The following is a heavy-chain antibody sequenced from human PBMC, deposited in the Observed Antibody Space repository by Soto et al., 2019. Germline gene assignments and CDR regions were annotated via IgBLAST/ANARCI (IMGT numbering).Heavy chain of an antibody. D-gene: IGHD3-22*01. J-gene: IGHJ4*02. CDR2: XSXXXGXT. V-gene: IGHV1-18*04. CDR3: ARGRHSSGYYYFNY. CDR1: GYTFASYG. Sequence: ASVKVSCKASGYTFASYGISLVRQAPGQGLEWMXWXSXXXGXTXXXQXXQXRVTMTTDTSTSTAYMELRSLRSDDTAVYYCARGRHSSGYYYFNYWGQGTLVTVSS.